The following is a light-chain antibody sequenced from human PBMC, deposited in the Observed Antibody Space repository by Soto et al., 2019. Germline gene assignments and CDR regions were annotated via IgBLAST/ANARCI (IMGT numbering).Light chain of an antibody. J-gene: IGLJ2*01. CDR2: EVS. Sequence: QSVLTQPASVSGSPGQSITVSCTGTSSDVGGYNFVSWYQQHPGKAPKLLIYEVSNRPSGVSNRFSGSKSGNTASLAISGLQAEDEADYYCRSYLSTGAVGFGGGTKLTVL. CDR1: SSDVGGYNF. CDR3: RSYLSTGAVG. V-gene: IGLV2-14*01.